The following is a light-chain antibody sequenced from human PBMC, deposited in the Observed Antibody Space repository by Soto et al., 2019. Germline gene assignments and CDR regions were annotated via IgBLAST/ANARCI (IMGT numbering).Light chain of an antibody. CDR2: EGS. Sequence: QSVLTQPASVSGSPGQSITISCTGTSSDVGSYNLVSWYQQPPGKAPKLMIYEGSKRPSGISNRFSGSKSGSTASLTISGLQAEDEADYYCCSYAGSSTSLYVFGTGTKVT. CDR3: CSYAGSSTSLYV. V-gene: IGLV2-23*01. CDR1: SSDVGSYNL. J-gene: IGLJ1*01.